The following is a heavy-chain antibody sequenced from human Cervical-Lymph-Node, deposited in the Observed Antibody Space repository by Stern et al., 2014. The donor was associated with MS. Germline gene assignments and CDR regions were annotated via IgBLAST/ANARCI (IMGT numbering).Heavy chain of an antibody. V-gene: IGHV4-4*09. CDR2: IPSTGSN. Sequence: QVQLQESGPGLVKPLETLSLTCTVSRGPFDTYYWSWIRQPPGKGPEWLGSIPSTGSNNYHPPPKSRVAISVDTSRNQFFLRLSSMTAADTAIYYCARDGGAPNGDYEFDFWGQGILVIVSS. D-gene: IGHD4-17*01. J-gene: IGHJ4*02. CDR1: RGPFDTYY. CDR3: ARDGGAPNGDYEFDF.